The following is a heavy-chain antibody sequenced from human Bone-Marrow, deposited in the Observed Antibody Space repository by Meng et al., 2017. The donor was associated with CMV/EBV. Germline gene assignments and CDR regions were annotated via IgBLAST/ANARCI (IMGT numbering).Heavy chain of an antibody. V-gene: IGHV3-15*01. CDR3: TTYKADDVLAAYTPGY. CDR1: GFTFSNAW. Sequence: GESLMISWAASGFTFSNAWMSWVRQAPGKGLEWVGRIFSNTDGETTHYGAPVKGRFTISRDDSKTTLYLQMDSLKTEDTAVYYCTTYKADDVLAAYTPGYWGRGTLVTVSS. J-gene: IGHJ4*02. D-gene: IGHD3-9*01. CDR2: IFSNTDGETT.